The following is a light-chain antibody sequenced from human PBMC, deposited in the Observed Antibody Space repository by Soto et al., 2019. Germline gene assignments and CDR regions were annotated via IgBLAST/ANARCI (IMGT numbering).Light chain of an antibody. V-gene: IGKV3-15*01. J-gene: IGKJ5*01. CDR1: QTVSRH. Sequence: IVMTQSPGTLSVSPGERATLSCRASQTVSRHLAWYQQKPGQAPRLLVFGASTRATGIPDRFSGSGSGTDFTLTISSLESEDFAVYYCQQYTTWPLITFGPGTRLE. CDR2: GAS. CDR3: QQYTTWPLIT.